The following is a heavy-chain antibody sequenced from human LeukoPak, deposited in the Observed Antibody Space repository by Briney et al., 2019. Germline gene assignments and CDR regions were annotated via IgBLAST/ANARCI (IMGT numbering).Heavy chain of an antibody. J-gene: IGHJ3*02. D-gene: IGHD3-16*01. CDR1: GFIFSSYW. V-gene: IGHV3-7*03. Sequence: PGGSLRLSCAASGFIFSSYWMSWVRQAPGKGLEWVANIKQDGSEKYYVDSVKGRFTISRDNAKNSLYLQMNSLRAEDTALYHCARRLGWGHLDIWGQGTMVTVSS. CDR3: ARRLGWGHLDI. CDR2: IKQDGSEK.